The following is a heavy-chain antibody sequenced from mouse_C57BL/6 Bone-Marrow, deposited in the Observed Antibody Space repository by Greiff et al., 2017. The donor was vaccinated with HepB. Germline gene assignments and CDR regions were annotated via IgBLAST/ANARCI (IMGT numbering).Heavy chain of an antibody. CDR3: ARSAYYYGSSSYYFDY. D-gene: IGHD1-1*01. CDR1: GFTFTDYY. CDR2: IRNKANGYTT. V-gene: IGHV7-3*01. Sequence: EVKVVESGGGLVQPGGSLSLSCAASGFTFTDYYMSWVRQPPGKALEWLGFIRNKANGYTTEYSASVKGRFTISRDNSQSILYLQMNALRAEDSATYYCARSAYYYGSSSYYFDYWGQGTTLTVSS. J-gene: IGHJ2*01.